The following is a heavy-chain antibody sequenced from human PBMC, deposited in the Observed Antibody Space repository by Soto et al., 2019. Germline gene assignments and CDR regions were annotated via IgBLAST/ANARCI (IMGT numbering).Heavy chain of an antibody. Sequence: QVQLQESGPGLVKPSQTLSLTCTVSGGSISSADYYWSWIRQPPGTGLEWLGYIYYSGSTYYNPSLKSRVTISVDTSKNQFSLKLSSVTAADTAVYYCARATSYCSSASCHKFDDWGQGTLVTVSS. CDR1: GGSISSADYY. CDR3: ARATSYCSSASCHKFDD. D-gene: IGHD2-2*01. J-gene: IGHJ4*02. V-gene: IGHV4-30-4*01. CDR2: IYYSGST.